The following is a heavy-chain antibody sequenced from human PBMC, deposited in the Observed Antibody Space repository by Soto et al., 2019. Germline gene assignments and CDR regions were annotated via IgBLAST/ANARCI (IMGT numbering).Heavy chain of an antibody. D-gene: IGHD3-22*01. CDR3: AGHYDSLSKFDY. CDR2: IYYSGST. J-gene: IGHJ4*02. CDR1: GGSISSGGYY. V-gene: IGHV4-31*03. Sequence: PSETLSLTCTVSGGSISSGGYYWSWIRQHPGKGLEWIGYIYYSGSTYYNPSLKSRVTISVDTSKNQFSLKLSSVTAADTAVYYCAGHYDSLSKFDYWGQGTLVTFSS.